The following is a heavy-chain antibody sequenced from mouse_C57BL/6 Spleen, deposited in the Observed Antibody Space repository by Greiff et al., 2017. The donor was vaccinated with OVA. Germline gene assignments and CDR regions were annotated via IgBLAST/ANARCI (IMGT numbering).Heavy chain of an antibody. CDR3: ASIYYGNYYAMDY. D-gene: IGHD2-1*01. J-gene: IGHJ4*01. V-gene: IGHV1-52*01. CDR1: GYTFTSYW. CDR2: IDPSDSET. Sequence: QVHVKQPGAELVRPGSSVKLSCKASGYTFTSYWMHWVKQRPIQGLEWIGNIDPSDSETHYNQKFKDKATLTVDKSSSTAYMQLSSLTSEDSAVYYCASIYYGNYYAMDYWGQGTSVTVSS.